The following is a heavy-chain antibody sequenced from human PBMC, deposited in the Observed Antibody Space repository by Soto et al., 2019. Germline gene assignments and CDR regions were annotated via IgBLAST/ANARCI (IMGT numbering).Heavy chain of an antibody. CDR1: GITFGSRA. V-gene: IGHV3-23*01. J-gene: IGHJ4*02. CDR2: ISGSGGST. Sequence: EVQLLDSGGDLVQPGESLRLSCVASGITFGSRAMSWVRQVPGEGLEWVSAISGSGGSTYYADSVKGRFTISRDNSKNTLYLQMNSLRAEDTAVYYCAKATLGYSSGWYDDYWGQGTLVTVSS. D-gene: IGHD6-19*01. CDR3: AKATLGYSSGWYDDY.